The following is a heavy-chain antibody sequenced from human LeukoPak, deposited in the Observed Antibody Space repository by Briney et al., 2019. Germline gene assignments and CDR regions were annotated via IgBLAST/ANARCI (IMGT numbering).Heavy chain of an antibody. CDR1: GFTLSSHW. J-gene: IGHJ6*02. CDR2: INPDGSEK. CDR3: ARGHYGLDV. V-gene: IGHV3-7*05. Sequence: GGSLRLSCAASGFTLSSHWMTWLRQAPGEGLQWVAHINPDGSEKDCVDSVKGRFTISRDNAKNSVFLQMSTLRAEDTAVYYCARGHYGLDVWGQGTTAIVSS.